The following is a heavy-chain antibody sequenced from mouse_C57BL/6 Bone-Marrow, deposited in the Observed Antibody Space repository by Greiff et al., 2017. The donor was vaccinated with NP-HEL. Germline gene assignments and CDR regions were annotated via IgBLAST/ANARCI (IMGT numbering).Heavy chain of an antibody. V-gene: IGHV3-1*01. CDR2: ISYSGST. CDR1: GYSITSGYD. D-gene: IGHD1-1*01. J-gene: IGHJ3*01. Sequence: EVKLVESGPGMVKPSQSLSLTCTVTGYSITSGYDWHWIRHFPGNKLEWMGYISYSGSTNYNPSLKSRISITHDTSKNHFFLKLNSVTTEDTATYYCARNYGSSSFAYWGQGTLVTVSA. CDR3: ARNYGSSSFAY.